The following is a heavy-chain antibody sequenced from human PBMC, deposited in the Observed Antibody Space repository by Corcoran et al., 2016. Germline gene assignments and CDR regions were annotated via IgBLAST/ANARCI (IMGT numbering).Heavy chain of an antibody. CDR2: INPNNGDT. CDR1: RYTFTDHY. Sequence: QVQLVQSGAEVKKPGASVKVSCKASRYTFTDHYIHWVRQAPGQGLEWMGWINPNNGDTNSAQKFQGRVTMTTETSISTVYMELSRLRSDDTALYYWARDDTGDLQYFDYWGQGTLVTVSS. D-gene: IGHD3-10*01. V-gene: IGHV1-2*02. J-gene: IGHJ4*02. CDR3: ARDDTGDLQYFDY.